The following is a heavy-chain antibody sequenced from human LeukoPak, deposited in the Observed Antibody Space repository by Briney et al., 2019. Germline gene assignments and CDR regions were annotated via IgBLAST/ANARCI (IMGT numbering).Heavy chain of an antibody. J-gene: IGHJ6*02. CDR2: IGIVGDT. CDR3: LRDYHGMDV. V-gene: IGHV3-13*01. CDR1: GFTVSEYD. D-gene: IGHD3-16*02. Sequence: GGSLRLSCAASGFTVSEYDMHWVRQASGKGLEWVSAIGIVGDTYYVGSVKGRFTMSRDNASNKVHLQMNSLRDGDTGFYYCLRDYHGMDVWGQGTTVIVSS.